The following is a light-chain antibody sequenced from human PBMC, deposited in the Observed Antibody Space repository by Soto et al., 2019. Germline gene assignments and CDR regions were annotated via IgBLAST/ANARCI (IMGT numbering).Light chain of an antibody. V-gene: IGKV3-20*01. CDR3: QQYASSPLLT. CDR1: QSVSSN. J-gene: IGKJ4*01. CDR2: ATS. Sequence: IVLTQSTGTRSLSQGERATLSCRASQSVSSNLAWYQQKPGQAPRLLIFATSSRATGIPDRFSGSGSGTDFTLSISRLEPEDFAVYYCQQYASSPLLTSGGGANVDVK.